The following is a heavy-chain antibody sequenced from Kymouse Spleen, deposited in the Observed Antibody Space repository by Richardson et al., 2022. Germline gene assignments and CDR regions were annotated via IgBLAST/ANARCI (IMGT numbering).Heavy chain of an antibody. V-gene: IGHV3-64*02. J-gene: IGHJ4*02. CDR1: GFTFSSYA. CDR2: ISSNGGST. D-gene: IGHD6-6*01. Sequence: EVQLVESGEGLVQPGGSLRLSCAASGFTFSSYAMHWVRQAPGKGLEYVSAISSNGGSTYYADSVKGRFTISRDNSKNTLYLQMGSLRAEDMAVYYCAREGGRV*QLVGFDYWGQGTLVTVSS. CDR3: AREGGRV*QLVGFDY.